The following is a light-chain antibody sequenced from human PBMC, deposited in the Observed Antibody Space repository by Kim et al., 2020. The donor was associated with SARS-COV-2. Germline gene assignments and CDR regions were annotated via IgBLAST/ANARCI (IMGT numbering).Light chain of an antibody. Sequence: GQSITISCTGTSSDFDSYNFFSWYQHHPGKAPKLMIYDVSYRPSGVSNRFSGSKSGNTASLTISGLQAEDEADYYCISYSTSTTLLGGGTKVTVL. J-gene: IGLJ2*01. CDR3: ISYSTSTTL. CDR1: SSDFDSYNF. CDR2: DVS. V-gene: IGLV2-14*03.